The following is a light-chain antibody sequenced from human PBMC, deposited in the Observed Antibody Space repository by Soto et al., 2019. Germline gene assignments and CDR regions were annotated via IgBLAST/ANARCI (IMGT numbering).Light chain of an antibody. Sequence: ETVMTQSPATLSVSPGERATLSCRAGQNVTSYLAWYQQKPGQAPRLLIRGASARATGIPARFSGSGSGTEFTLTISSLQSEDFAVYYCQQYNQWPLTFGGGTKVDIK. J-gene: IGKJ4*01. CDR1: QNVTSY. CDR3: QQYNQWPLT. CDR2: GAS. V-gene: IGKV3-15*01.